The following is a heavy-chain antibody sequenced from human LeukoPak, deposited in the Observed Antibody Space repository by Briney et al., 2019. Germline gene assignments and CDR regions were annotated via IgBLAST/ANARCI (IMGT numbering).Heavy chain of an antibody. Sequence: GGSLRLSCAASGFTFDDYAMHWVRQAPGKGLEWVSGISWNSGSIGYADSVKGRFTISRDNAKNSLYLQMNSLRAEDTAVYYCARVSAGVVILYYFDYWGQGTLVTVSS. V-gene: IGHV3-9*01. CDR1: GFTFDDYA. CDR3: ARVSAGVVILYYFDY. D-gene: IGHD3-3*01. J-gene: IGHJ4*02. CDR2: ISWNSGSI.